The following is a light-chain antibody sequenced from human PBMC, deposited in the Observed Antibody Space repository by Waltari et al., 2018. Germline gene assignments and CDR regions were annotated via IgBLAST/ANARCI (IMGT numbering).Light chain of an antibody. CDR1: QRIGTY. CDR3: QQSFSVPWT. V-gene: IGKV1-39*01. Sequence: DIQTTQSPFSLSASVGDRVTITCRASQRIGTYLNWFQQKPGKVPKLLIFAASSLQSGVPSRFSGSVSGTDFTLTIRSLTSEDFATYYCQQSFSVPWTFGQGTKVEIK. J-gene: IGKJ1*01. CDR2: AAS.